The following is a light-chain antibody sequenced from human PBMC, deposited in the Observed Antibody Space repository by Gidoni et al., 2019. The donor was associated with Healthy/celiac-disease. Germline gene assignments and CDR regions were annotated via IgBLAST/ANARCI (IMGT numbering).Light chain of an antibody. J-gene: IGKJ1*01. CDR1: QSVLYSSNNKNY. V-gene: IGKV4-1*01. Sequence: DIVMTQSPDSLAVSLGERATINCKSSQSVLYSSNNKNYLAWYQQKPGQPPKLLIYWASTRESGVPDRCSGSGSGTDFTLTISSLQAEDVAVYYCQQYYSTRAFXQXTKVEIK. CDR2: WAS. CDR3: QQYYSTRA.